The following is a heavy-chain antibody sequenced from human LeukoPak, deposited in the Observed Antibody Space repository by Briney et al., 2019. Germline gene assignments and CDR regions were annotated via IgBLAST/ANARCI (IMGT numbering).Heavy chain of an antibody. Sequence: SETLSLTCAVYGGSFSGYYWSWIRQPPGKGLEWIGEINHSGSTNYNPPLKSRVTISVDTSKNKFSLKLSSVTAAGTAVYYCARGISTKGTRFESWGPGKLVTVSS. CDR1: GGSFSGYY. CDR2: INHSGST. J-gene: IGHJ4*02. CDR3: ARGISTKGTRFES. D-gene: IGHD2/OR15-2a*01. V-gene: IGHV4-34*01.